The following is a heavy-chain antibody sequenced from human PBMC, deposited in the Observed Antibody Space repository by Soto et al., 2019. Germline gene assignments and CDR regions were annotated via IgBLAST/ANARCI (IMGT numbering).Heavy chain of an antibody. CDR3: ARAISGYVT. D-gene: IGHD5-12*01. CDR1: GINYNTYA. V-gene: IGHV1-3*01. CDR2: INAGNGNT. Sequence: QVQLVQSGAEMKKPGASVKLSCKPSGINYNTYAIHWVRQAPGQGLEWTGWINAGNGNTRYSQNFQARVTLTRDASASTVYMDLDSLKSEDTGVCYCARAISGYVTWGQGTLVTVSS. J-gene: IGHJ4*02.